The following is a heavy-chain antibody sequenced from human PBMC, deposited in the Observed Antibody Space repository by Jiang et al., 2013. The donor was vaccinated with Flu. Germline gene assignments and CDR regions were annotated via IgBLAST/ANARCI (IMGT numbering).Heavy chain of an antibody. D-gene: IGHD2-15*01. J-gene: IGHJ6*02. CDR2: IYPGDSDT. Sequence: QLVESGAEVKKPGESLKISCKGSGYSFTSYWIGWVRQMPGKGLEWMGIIYPGDSDTRYSPSFQGQVTISADKSISTAYLQWSSLKASDTAMYYCASTRYCSGGSCYSREHYYYYGMDVWGQGTTVTVSS. V-gene: IGHV5-51*01. CDR1: GYSFTSYW. CDR3: ASTRYCSGGSCYSREHYYYYGMDV.